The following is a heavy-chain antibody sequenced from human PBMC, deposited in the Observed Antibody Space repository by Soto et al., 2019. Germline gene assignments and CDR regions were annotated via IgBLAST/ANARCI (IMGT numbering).Heavy chain of an antibody. CDR2: IYPGDSNT. Sequence: PGESLKISCKGSGYRFTSYWIARVRQMPGKGLEWMGIIYPGDSNTRYSPSFQGQVTISADKSISTAYLQWSSLKASDTAMYYCARPLEMATIGALDIWGQGTMVTVSS. D-gene: IGHD5-12*01. V-gene: IGHV5-51*01. CDR3: ARPLEMATIGALDI. CDR1: GYRFTSYW. J-gene: IGHJ3*02.